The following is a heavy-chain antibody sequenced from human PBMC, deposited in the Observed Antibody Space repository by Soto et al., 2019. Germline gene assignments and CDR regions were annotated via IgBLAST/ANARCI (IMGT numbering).Heavy chain of an antibody. J-gene: IGHJ4*02. CDR3: ARGHHVVVTAMLYYFDY. CDR1: GGSISSGGYY. CDR2: IYYSGST. V-gene: IGHV4-31*03. Sequence: QVQLQESGPVLVKPSQTLSLTCTVSGGSISSGGYYWSWIRQHPGKGLEWIGYIYYSGSTYYNPSLKSRVTISVDTSKNQFSLKLSSVTAADTAVYYCARGHHVVVTAMLYYFDYWGQGTLVTVSS. D-gene: IGHD2-21*02.